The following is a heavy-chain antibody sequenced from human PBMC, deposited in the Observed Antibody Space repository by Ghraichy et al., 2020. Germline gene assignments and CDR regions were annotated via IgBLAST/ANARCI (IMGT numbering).Heavy chain of an antibody. V-gene: IGHV1-18*01. Sequence: ASVKVSCKASGYTFTSYGISWVRQAPGQGLEWMGWISAYNGNTNYAQKLQGRVTMTTDTSTSTAYMELRSMRSDDTAVYYCARDMGLKVVVPAAISVFDPWGQGTLVTVSS. J-gene: IGHJ5*02. CDR3: ARDMGLKVVVPAAISVFDP. D-gene: IGHD2-2*01. CDR1: GYTFTSYG. CDR2: ISAYNGNT.